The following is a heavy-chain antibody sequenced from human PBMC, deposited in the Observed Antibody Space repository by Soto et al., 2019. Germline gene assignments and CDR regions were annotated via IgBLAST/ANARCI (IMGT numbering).Heavy chain of an antibody. J-gene: IGHJ6*03. Sequence: GGSLRLSCAASGFTFSSYAMSWVRQAPGKGLEWVSAISGSGGSTYYADSVKGRFTISRDNSKNTLYLQMNSLRAEDTAVYYCAKDSGYDQKYYYYYYMDVWGKGTTVTVSS. V-gene: IGHV3-23*01. CDR1: GFTFSSYA. D-gene: IGHD5-12*01. CDR2: ISGSGGST. CDR3: AKDSGYDQKYYYYYYMDV.